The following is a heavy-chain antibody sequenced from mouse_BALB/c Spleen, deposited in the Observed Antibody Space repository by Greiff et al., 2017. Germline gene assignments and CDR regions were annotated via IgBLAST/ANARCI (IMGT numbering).Heavy chain of an antibody. J-gene: IGHJ1*01. Sequence: EVQRVESGGGLVQPKGSLKLSCAASGFTFNTYAMNWVRQAPGKGLEWVARIRSKSNNYATYYADSVKDRFTISRDDSQSMLYLQMNNLKTEDTAMYYCVRASPNYYGSSYDFDVWGAGTTVTVSS. V-gene: IGHV10-1*02. CDR1: GFTFNTYA. CDR2: IRSKSNNYAT. D-gene: IGHD1-1*01. CDR3: VRASPNYYGSSYDFDV.